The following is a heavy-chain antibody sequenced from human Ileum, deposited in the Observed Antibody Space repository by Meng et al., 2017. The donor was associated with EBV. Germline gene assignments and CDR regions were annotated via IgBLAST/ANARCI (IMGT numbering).Heavy chain of an antibody. CDR1: CGSISRSYW. CDR2: TSHSGST. CDR3: ASSDYYRSDY. Sequence: QVPRQESGPGLGNSSETLSLSCGVSCGSISRSYWWRWVRQPPGKGLEWVRETSHSGSTNYSPSLKSRVTISLDKSKNQLSLKLTSVTAADTAVYYCASSDYYRSDYWGQGTLVTVSS. J-gene: IGHJ4*02. D-gene: IGHD3-22*01. V-gene: IGHV4-4*02.